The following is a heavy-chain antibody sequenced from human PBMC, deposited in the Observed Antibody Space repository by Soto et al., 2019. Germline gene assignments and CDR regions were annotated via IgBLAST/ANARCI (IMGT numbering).Heavy chain of an antibody. CDR3: ARTLDDLLTGSVYNWLDP. CDR2: INAGNGNT. J-gene: IGHJ5*02. D-gene: IGHD3-9*01. V-gene: IGHV1-3*01. Sequence: ASVKVSCKSSGYTFTNYAIHWVRQAPGQRLEWMGWINAGNGNTKYSQKFQGRVTITRDTSASTAYMELSSLRSEDTAVYYCARTLDDLLTGSVYNWLDPWGQGNLVTFSS. CDR1: GYTFTNYA.